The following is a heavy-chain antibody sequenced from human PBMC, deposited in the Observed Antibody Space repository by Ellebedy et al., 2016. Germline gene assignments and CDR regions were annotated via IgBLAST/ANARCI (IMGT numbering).Heavy chain of an antibody. CDR2: IGSGGTTI. Sequence: GGSLRLXXAASGFTFSDYYMSWIRQAPGKGLEWVSHIGSGGTTISYADSVKGRFTISRDNAKNSLYLQMNSLRAEDTAVYYCARKVTGFWSGYYTGSSFDPWGQGTLVTVSS. J-gene: IGHJ5*02. V-gene: IGHV3-11*04. CDR1: GFTFSDYY. D-gene: IGHD3-3*01. CDR3: ARKVTGFWSGYYTGSSFDP.